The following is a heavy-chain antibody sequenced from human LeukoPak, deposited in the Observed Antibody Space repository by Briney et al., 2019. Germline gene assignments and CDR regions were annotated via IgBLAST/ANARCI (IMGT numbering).Heavy chain of an antibody. Sequence: ASVKVSCKASGYTFTGYYMHWVRQAPGQGLEWMGWINPNSGGTNYAQKLQGRVTMTRDTSISTAYMELSRLRSDDTAVYYCARDQMIDYYDSSGFDCWGQGTLVTVSP. CDR1: GYTFTGYY. J-gene: IGHJ4*02. CDR3: ARDQMIDYYDSSGFDC. D-gene: IGHD3-22*01. CDR2: INPNSGGT. V-gene: IGHV1-2*02.